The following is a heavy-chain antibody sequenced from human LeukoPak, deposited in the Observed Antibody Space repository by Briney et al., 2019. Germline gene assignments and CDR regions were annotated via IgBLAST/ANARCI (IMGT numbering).Heavy chain of an antibody. CDR1: GYTFTGYY. Sequence: GASVKVSCKASGYTFTGYYMHWVRQAPGQGLEWMGWITPNSGGTNYAQKFQGRVTMTRDTSISTAYMELSRLTSDDTAVYYCARVNRNSPPWFDPWGQGTLVSVSS. D-gene: IGHD2/OR15-2a*01. V-gene: IGHV1-2*02. CDR2: ITPNSGGT. J-gene: IGHJ5*02. CDR3: ARVNRNSPPWFDP.